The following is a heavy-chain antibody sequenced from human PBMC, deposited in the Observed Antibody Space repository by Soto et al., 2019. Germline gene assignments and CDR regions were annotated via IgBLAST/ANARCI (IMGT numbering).Heavy chain of an antibody. J-gene: IGHJ4*02. CDR3: ARELATAAGDY. CDR1: GFTFSSYG. Sequence: QVQLVESGGGVVQPGRSLRLSCAASGFTFSSYGMHWVRQAPGKGLEWVAVIWYDGSNKYYADSVKGRFTISRDNSKNTLYLQRNSLRAEDTAVYYCARELATAAGDYWGQVTLVTVSS. V-gene: IGHV3-33*01. CDR2: IWYDGSNK. D-gene: IGHD5-12*01.